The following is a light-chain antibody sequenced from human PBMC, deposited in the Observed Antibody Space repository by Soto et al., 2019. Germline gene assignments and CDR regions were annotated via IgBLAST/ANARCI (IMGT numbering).Light chain of an antibody. CDR3: SSYAGSNNVI. Sequence: QSALTQPPSASGSPEQSVTISCTGTSSDIGGYDYVSWFQHHPGRAPKLMIYELTKRPSGVPDRFSGSRSGNTASLTVSGLQAEDEADYYCSSYAGSNNVIFGGGTKLTVL. V-gene: IGLV2-8*01. CDR2: ELT. CDR1: SSDIGGYDY. J-gene: IGLJ2*01.